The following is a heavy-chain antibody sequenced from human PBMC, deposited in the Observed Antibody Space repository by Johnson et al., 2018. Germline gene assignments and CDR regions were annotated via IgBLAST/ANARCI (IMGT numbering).Heavy chain of an antibody. Sequence: QVQLQESGPGLVKPSETLSLTCTVSMGSTSTYYWSWIRQPPGKGLEWIGYIYHSGSTNYNPSLKRRVTVSVDTSKNQFSRRLSSVTAADTAVYDCARDGDYAFDIWGQGTMVTVSS. J-gene: IGHJ3*02. D-gene: IGHD7-27*01. CDR1: MGSTSTYY. V-gene: IGHV4-59*01. CDR3: ARDGDYAFDI. CDR2: IYHSGST.